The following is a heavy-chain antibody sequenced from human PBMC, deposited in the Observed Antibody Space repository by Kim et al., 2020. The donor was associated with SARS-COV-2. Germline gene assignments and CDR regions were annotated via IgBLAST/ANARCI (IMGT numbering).Heavy chain of an antibody. CDR2: FDPEDGET. CDR3: ATGPSIAAAGNWFDP. J-gene: IGHJ5*02. D-gene: IGHD6-13*01. Sequence: ASVKVSCKVSGYTLTELSMHWVRQAPGKGLEWMGGFDPEDGETIYAQKFQGRVTMTEDTSTDTAYMELSSLRSEDTAVYYCATGPSIAAAGNWFDPGGQGPLVTVSS. CDR1: GYTLTELS. V-gene: IGHV1-24*01.